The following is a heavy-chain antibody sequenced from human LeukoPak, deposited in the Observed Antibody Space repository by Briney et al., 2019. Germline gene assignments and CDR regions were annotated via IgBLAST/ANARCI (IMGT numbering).Heavy chain of an antibody. CDR1: GFTFSSYG. J-gene: IGHJ4*02. CDR3: AKDQSVGAADY. V-gene: IGHV3-30*18. Sequence: GRSLRLSCAASGFTFSSYGMHWVRQAPGKGLEWVAVISYDGSNKYYADSVKGRFTISRDNSKNTLYLQMNSLRAEDTAVYYCAKDQSVGAADYWGQGTLVTVSS. CDR2: ISYDGSNK. D-gene: IGHD1-26*01.